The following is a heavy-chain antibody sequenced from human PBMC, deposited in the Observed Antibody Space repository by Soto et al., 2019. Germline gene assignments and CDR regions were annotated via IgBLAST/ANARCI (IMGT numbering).Heavy chain of an antibody. CDR2: IYWDDDK. V-gene: IGHV2-5*02. CDR1: GFSLTTSGVG. D-gene: IGHD3-3*01. J-gene: IGHJ4*02. Sequence: QITLNESGPTQVKPRQTLTLTCTFSGFSLTTSGVGVGWIRQSPGKAPEWLALIYWDDDKRYSPSLKCRLTTTKDTSKKQVVLTMADLDPADTATYYCAHRVLRTVFGLVTTTAIYFDFWGQGTPVAVAS. CDR3: AHRVLRTVFGLVTTTAIYFDF.